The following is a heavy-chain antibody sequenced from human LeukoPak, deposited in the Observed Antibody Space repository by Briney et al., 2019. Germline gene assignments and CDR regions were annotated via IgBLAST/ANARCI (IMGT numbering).Heavy chain of an antibody. J-gene: IGHJ6*02. V-gene: IGHV4-61*08. D-gene: IGHD3-3*01. CDR3: ARDRYDFWSATYYYGMDV. CDR1: GGSISSGGYY. CDR2: IYYSGST. Sequence: AETLSLTCTVSGGSISSGGYYWSWIRQHPGKGLEWIGYIYYSGSTNYNPSLKSRVTISVDTSKNQFSLKLSSVTAADTAVYYCARDRYDFWSATYYYGMDVWGQGTTVTVSS.